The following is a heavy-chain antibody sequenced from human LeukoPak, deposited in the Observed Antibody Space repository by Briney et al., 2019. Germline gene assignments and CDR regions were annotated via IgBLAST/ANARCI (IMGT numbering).Heavy chain of an antibody. CDR1: GGSISSYY. CDR3: ARDSRSMVRGVITNWFDP. V-gene: IGHV4-4*07. CDR2: INTSGST. J-gene: IGHJ5*02. D-gene: IGHD3-10*01. Sequence: SETLSLTCTVSGGSISSYYWSWIRQPAGKGLEWIGRINTSGSTNYNPSLKSRVTMSVDTSKNQFSLKLSSVTAADTAVYYCARDSRSMVRGVITNWFDPWGQGTLVTVSS.